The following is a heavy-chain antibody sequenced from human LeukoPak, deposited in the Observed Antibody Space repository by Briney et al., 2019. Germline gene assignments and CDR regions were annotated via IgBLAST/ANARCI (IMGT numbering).Heavy chain of an antibody. CDR1: GVAISRGGY. V-gene: IGHV4-30-2*03. J-gene: IGHJ2*01. D-gene: IGHD3-22*01. CDR3: ARKSYDRSTYSPGGYFDL. Sequence: PSETLSLTCAVSGVAISRGGYAWNWIRQPPGKGLEWIGSMWQSGDTYYHPALKSRFTISIDTSTNQFSLRLISMTAADTAVYYCARKSYDRSTYSPGGYFDLWGRGTLVTVSS. CDR2: MWQSGDT.